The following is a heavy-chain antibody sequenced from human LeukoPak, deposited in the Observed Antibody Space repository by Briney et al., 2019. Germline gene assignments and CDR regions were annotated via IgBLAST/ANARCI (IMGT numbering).Heavy chain of an antibody. CDR2: MNPENGNT. CDR1: GYTVTSYD. Sequence: GASVKVSCKASGYTVTSYDINWVRQATGQGLEWMGWMNPENGNTGYAQKVQGRVTMTSATSTSTAYLEMSSLRSEDTDVYSCAIFSRPGSYWAWFESWGQGTLVTVSS. V-gene: IGHV1-8*01. CDR3: AIFSRPGSYWAWFES. D-gene: IGHD3-10*01. J-gene: IGHJ5*01.